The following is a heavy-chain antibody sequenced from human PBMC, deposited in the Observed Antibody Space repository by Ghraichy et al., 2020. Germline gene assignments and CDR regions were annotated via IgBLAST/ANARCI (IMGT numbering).Heavy chain of an antibody. V-gene: IGHV1-24*01. J-gene: IGHJ3*02. CDR1: GYTLTESF. Sequence: ASVKVSCKVSGYTLTESFMHWVRQAPGKGLEWMGSFDPEDGERIYAQKFQGRVTMTEDTSTDTAYMELSSLRSEDTAVYYCATGKVILVASDAFDIWGQGTMVTVSS. CDR3: ATGKVILVASDAFDI. D-gene: IGHD3-22*01. CDR2: FDPEDGER.